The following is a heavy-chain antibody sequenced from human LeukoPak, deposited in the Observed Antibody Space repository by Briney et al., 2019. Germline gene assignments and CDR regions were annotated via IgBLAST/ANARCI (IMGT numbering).Heavy chain of an antibody. CDR1: GYTFTSYD. Sequence: GASVKVSCKASGYTFTSYDINWVRQATGQGLEWMGWMNPNSGNTGYAQKFQGRVTMTRNTSISTAYMELSSLRSEDTAVYYCARDLPAGMAARPPYQLDYWGQGTRVTVSS. V-gene: IGHV1-8*01. D-gene: IGHD6-6*01. J-gene: IGHJ4*02. CDR2: MNPNSGNT. CDR3: ARDLPAGMAARPPYQLDY.